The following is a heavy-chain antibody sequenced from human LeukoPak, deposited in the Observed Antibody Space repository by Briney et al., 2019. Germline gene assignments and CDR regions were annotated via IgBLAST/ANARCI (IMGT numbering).Heavy chain of an antibody. D-gene: IGHD1-26*01. J-gene: IGHJ4*02. CDR3: VVGGGIY. CDR1: GFTLSNDW. CDR2: ISSDGTTT. Sequence: GGSLRLSCAASGFTLSNDWTHWVRQAPGKGLVWVSRISSDGTTTLYADPVKGRFTISRDNARNTLHLQMNSLRADDTAVYYCVVGGGIYWGQGTLVTVS. V-gene: IGHV3-74*03.